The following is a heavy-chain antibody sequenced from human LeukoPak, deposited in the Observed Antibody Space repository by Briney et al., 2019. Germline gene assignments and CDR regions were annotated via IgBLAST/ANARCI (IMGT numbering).Heavy chain of an antibody. V-gene: IGHV4-59*01. J-gene: IGHJ4*02. CDR2: IYYSGST. D-gene: IGHD5-18*01. CDR3: ARVSQSRGYGYGYIDY. Sequence: SETLSLTCTVSGGSISSYYWSWIRQPPGKGLEWIGYIYYSGSTNYNPSLKSRVTISVDTSKNQFSLKLSSVTAADTAVYYCARVSQSRGYGYGYIDYWGQGTLVTVSS. CDR1: GGSISSYY.